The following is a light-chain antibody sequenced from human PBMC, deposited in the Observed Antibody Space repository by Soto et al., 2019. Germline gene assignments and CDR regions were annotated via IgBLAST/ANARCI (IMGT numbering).Light chain of an antibody. CDR2: GNS. J-gene: IGLJ2*01. CDR3: QSYDSSLSAHVV. CDR1: SSNIGAGYD. V-gene: IGLV1-40*01. Sequence: QAVVTQPPSVSGAPGQRVTISCTGSSSNIGAGYDVHWYQQLPGTAPKVLIYGNSNRPSGVPDRFSGSKSGTSASLAITGLQAEDEANYYCQSYDSSLSAHVVFGGGTKLTVL.